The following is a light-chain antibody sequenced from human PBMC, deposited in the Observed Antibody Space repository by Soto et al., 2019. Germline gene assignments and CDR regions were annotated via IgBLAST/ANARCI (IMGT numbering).Light chain of an antibody. V-gene: IGLV1-40*01. Sequence: QSVLTQPPSVSGAPGQRVTISCTGSSSNIGAAYDVHWYQQLPGTAPKLLIYTNDQRPSGVPDRFSASKSGTSASLAISGLRSEDEADYFCSATDDSLGGPVFGGGTKLTVL. CDR2: TND. CDR3: SATDDSLGGPV. CDR1: SSNIGAAYD. J-gene: IGLJ2*01.